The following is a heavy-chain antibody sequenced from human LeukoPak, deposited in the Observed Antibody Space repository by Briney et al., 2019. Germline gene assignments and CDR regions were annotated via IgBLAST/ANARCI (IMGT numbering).Heavy chain of an antibody. V-gene: IGHV3-23*01. Sequence: GGSLRLSCAASGFTFSSYAMSWVRQAPGKGLEWVSAISGSGGSTYYADSVKGRFTISRDNSKNTLYLQMNSLKTEDTAVYYCTTDASAYDYYDSSGYLEDYWGQGTLVTVSS. CDR3: TTDASAYDYYDSSGYLEDY. CDR1: GFTFSSYA. CDR2: ISGSGGST. D-gene: IGHD3-22*01. J-gene: IGHJ4*02.